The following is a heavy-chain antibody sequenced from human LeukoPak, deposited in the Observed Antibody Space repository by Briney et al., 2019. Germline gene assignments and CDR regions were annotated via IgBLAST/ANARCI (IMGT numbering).Heavy chain of an antibody. D-gene: IGHD3-10*01. CDR3: ARDRYYYGSGSYYPYYYYYMDV. CDR1: GGSISSGSYY. J-gene: IGHJ6*03. V-gene: IGHV4-61*02. Sequence: SETLSLTCTVSGGSISSGSYYWSWIRQPAGKGLEWIGRIYTSGSTNYNPSLKSRVTISVDTSKNQFSLKLSSVTAADTAVYYCARDRYYYGSGSYYPYYYYYMDVWGKGTTVTVSS. CDR2: IYTSGST.